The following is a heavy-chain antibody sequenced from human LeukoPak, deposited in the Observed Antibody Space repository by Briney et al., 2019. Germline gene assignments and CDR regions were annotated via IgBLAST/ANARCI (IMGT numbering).Heavy chain of an antibody. CDR2: TYYRSKWYN. CDR3: AREVGNYDYVWGSYRYGGYYYGMDV. V-gene: IGHV6-1*01. D-gene: IGHD3-16*02. CDR1: GDSVSINSAA. J-gene: IGHJ6*02. Sequence: SQTLSLTFAISGDSVSINSAAWNWIRQSPSRGLEWLGSTYYRSKWYNDYAVSVKSRITINPDTSKNQFSLQLNSVTPEDTAVYYCAREVGNYDYVWGSYRYGGYYYGMDVWGQGTTVTVSS.